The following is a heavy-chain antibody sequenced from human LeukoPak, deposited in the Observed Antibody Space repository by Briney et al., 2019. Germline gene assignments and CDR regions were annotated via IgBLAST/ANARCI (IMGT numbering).Heavy chain of an antibody. V-gene: IGHV4-39*07. D-gene: IGHD6-13*01. J-gene: IGHJ4*02. CDR2: IYYSGNT. Sequence: SETLSLTCTVSGGSISSSSYYWGWIRQSPGKGLECIGSIYYSGNTYYNPSLKSRLTISVDTSKNQFSLKLSSVTAADTAFYYCARRVAAAGTGYFDYWGQGTLVTVSS. CDR1: GGSISSSSYY. CDR3: ARRVAAAGTGYFDY.